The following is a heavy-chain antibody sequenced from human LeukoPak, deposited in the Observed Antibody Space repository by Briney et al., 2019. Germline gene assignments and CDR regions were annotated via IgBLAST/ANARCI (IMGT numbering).Heavy chain of an antibody. J-gene: IGHJ4*02. D-gene: IGHD4-11*01. CDR1: GFTFSPYG. CDR2: IWSDGTNT. Sequence: GGSLRLSCATSGFTFSPYGMHWVRQAPGQGLEWVAVIWSDGTNTSYGDPVKGRFTITRDNFPRTVYLQMNSLRAEDTAVYYCAKDAQRGFDYSNSLDKWGQGTLVTVSS. CDR3: AKDAQRGFDYSNSLDK. V-gene: IGHV3-33*06.